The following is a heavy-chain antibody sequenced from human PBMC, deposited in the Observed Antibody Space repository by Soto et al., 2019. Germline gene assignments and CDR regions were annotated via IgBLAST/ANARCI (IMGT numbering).Heavy chain of an antibody. CDR2: IYYSGST. D-gene: IGHD3-3*01. Sequence: QLQLQESGPGLVKPSETLSLTCTVSGGSISSSSYYWGWIRQPPGKGLEWIGSIYYSGSTYYNPSLKGRVTISVDTSKNQFSLKLSSVTAADTAVYYCARDLRFWSGYFQYYFDYWGQGTLVTVSS. J-gene: IGHJ4*02. CDR3: ARDLRFWSGYFQYYFDY. V-gene: IGHV4-39*02. CDR1: GGSISSSSYY.